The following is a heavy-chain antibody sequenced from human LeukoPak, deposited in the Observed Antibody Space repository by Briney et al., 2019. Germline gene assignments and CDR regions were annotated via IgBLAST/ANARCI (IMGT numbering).Heavy chain of an antibody. CDR2: IYYSGST. CDR3: ARSRGYFDY. CDR1: GGSISSYY. V-gene: IGHV4-59*01. Sequence: SETLSLTCTVSGGSISSYYWSWIRQPPGKGLERIGYIYYSGSTNYNPSLKSRVTISVDTSKNQFSLKLSSVTAADTAVYYCARSRGYFDYWGQGTLVTVSS. J-gene: IGHJ4*02.